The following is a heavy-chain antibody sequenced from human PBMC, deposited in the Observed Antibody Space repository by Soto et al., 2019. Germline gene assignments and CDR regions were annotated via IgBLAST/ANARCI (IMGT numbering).Heavy chain of an antibody. CDR1: GFTFSSYG. J-gene: IGHJ4*02. CDR2: IWYDGSNK. D-gene: IGHD1-1*01. CDR3: ARDQVQLERLYYFDY. Sequence: QVQLVESGGGVVQPGRSLRLSCAASGFTFSSYGMHWVRQAPGKGLEWVAVIWYDGSNKYYADSVKGRFTISRDNSKNTLYLQMNSRRAEDTAVYYCARDQVQLERLYYFDYWGQGTLVTVSS. V-gene: IGHV3-33*01.